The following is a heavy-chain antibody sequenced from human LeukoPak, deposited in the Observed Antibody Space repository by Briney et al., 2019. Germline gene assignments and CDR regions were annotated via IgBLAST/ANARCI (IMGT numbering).Heavy chain of an antibody. CDR2: TYYRSKWYY. Sequence: SQTLSLTCAISGDSVSSNSAAWSCVRPSPSRGLEWLGRTYYRSKWYYDYAVSVKSRITINPDTSKNQFSLQLTSVTPEDTAVYYCARGATAYFDYWGQGTLVTVSS. D-gene: IGHD5-12*01. J-gene: IGHJ4*02. CDR3: ARGATAYFDY. V-gene: IGHV6-1*01. CDR1: GDSVSSNSAA.